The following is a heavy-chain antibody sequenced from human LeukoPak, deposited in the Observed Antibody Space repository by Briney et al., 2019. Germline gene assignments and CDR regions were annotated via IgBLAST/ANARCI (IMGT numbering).Heavy chain of an antibody. Sequence: GSSVKVSCKASGGTFSSYAISWVRQAPGQGLEWMGGIIPIFGTANYAQKFQGRVTITTDESTSTAYMELSSLRSEDTAVYYCATWTTVPRGAFDIWGQGTMVTVSS. CDR2: IIPIFGTA. D-gene: IGHD4-17*01. J-gene: IGHJ3*02. CDR1: GGTFSSYA. CDR3: ATWTTVPRGAFDI. V-gene: IGHV1-69*05.